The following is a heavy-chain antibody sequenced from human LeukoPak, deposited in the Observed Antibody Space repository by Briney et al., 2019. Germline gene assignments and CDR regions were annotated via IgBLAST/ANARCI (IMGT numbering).Heavy chain of an antibody. J-gene: IGHJ4*02. CDR2: ISGSAERM. Sequence: GGSLRLSCVASGFIFDNYAMAWVRQAPGKGLEWVSGISGSAERMYYADSVSGRFTISRDNSKNTLFLQLNSLRADDTAVYFCAKRDYPSPTDFYPLFDYWGQGALVTVSS. D-gene: IGHD3/OR15-3a*01. CDR1: GFIFDNYA. V-gene: IGHV3-23*01. CDR3: AKRDYPSPTDFYPLFDY.